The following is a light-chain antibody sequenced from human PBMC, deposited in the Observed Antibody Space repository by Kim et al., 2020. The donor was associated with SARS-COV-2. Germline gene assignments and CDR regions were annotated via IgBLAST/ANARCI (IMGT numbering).Light chain of an antibody. CDR1: SLKSYN. CDR2: GKN. J-gene: IGLJ2*01. V-gene: IGLV3-19*01. CDR3: NSRDSSGNHLV. Sequence: SSELTQDPAVSVALGQTVRIRCQGDSLKSYNASWYQQKPRQTPVLVIYGKNNRPSGIPDRFSGSSSGNTASLTITGAQAEDEADYYCNSRDSSGNHLVFGGGTQLTVL.